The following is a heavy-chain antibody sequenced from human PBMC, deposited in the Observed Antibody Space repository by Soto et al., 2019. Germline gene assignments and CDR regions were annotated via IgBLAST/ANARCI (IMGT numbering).Heavy chain of an antibody. D-gene: IGHD6-19*01. V-gene: IGHV1-24*01. Sequence: ASVKVSCKVSGYTLTELSMHWVRQAPGKGLEWMGGFDPEDGETIYAQKFQGRVTMTEDTSTDTAYMDLSSLRSEDTAVYYCATVWGIAVAGTKAAFDIWGQGTMVTVSS. CDR3: ATVWGIAVAGTKAAFDI. CDR2: FDPEDGET. CDR1: GYTLTELS. J-gene: IGHJ3*02.